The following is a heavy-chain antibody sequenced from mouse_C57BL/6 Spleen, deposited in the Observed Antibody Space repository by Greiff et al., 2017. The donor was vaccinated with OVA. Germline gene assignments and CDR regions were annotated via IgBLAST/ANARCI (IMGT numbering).Heavy chain of an antibody. J-gene: IGHJ4*01. CDR2: IDPENGDT. CDR3: TRGWGNYAMDY. Sequence: VQLQQSGAELVRPGASVKLSCTASGFNIKDDYMHWVKQRPEQGLEWIGWIDPENGDTEYASKFQGKATITADTSSNTAYLQLSSLTSEDTAVYYCTRGWGNYAMDYWGQGTSVTVSS. CDR1: GFNIKDDY. D-gene: IGHD2-3*01. V-gene: IGHV14-4*01.